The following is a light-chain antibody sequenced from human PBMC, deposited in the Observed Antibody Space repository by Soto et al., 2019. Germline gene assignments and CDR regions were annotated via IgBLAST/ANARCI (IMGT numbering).Light chain of an antibody. Sequence: QSVLPQPTSVSGSPGQRVNISCTGSSSNIGAGYDVHSYQQLPGTAPKLLIYGNSNRPSGVPDRFSGSKSGTSASLAITGLQPEDEADYYCQSYDSSFYVFGTGTKVTVL. CDR2: GNS. J-gene: IGLJ1*01. V-gene: IGLV1-40*01. CDR3: QSYDSSFYV. CDR1: SSNIGAGYD.